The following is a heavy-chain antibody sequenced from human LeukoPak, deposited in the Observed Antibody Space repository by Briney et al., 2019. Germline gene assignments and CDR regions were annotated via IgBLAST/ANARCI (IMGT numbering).Heavy chain of an antibody. CDR1: GGSISTYY. V-gene: IGHV4-59*08. CDR3: ARRVVVNATSNDAFDI. Sequence: KPSETLSLTCTVSGGSISTYYWNWIRQPPGKGLEWIGYIYYTGSTKYNPSIKSRVTISVDTSKNQFSLNLSSVTAADTAVYYCARRVVVNATSNDAFDIWGQGTMVTVSS. CDR2: IYYTGST. D-gene: IGHD2-21*01. J-gene: IGHJ3*02.